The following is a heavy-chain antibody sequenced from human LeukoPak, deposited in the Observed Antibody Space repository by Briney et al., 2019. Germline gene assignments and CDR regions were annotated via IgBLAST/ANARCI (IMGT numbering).Heavy chain of an antibody. CDR1: GGSISSGGYY. CDR3: ARDMTDWWFDP. V-gene: IGHV4-31*03. CDR2: IYYSGST. D-gene: IGHD3-9*01. Sequence: SQTLSLTCTVCGGSISSGGYYWSWIRQQPGKGLEWIGYIYYSGSTHYNPSLKSRVTISVDTSKNQFSLKLSSVTAADTAVYYCARDMTDWWFDPWGQGTLVTVSS. J-gene: IGHJ5*02.